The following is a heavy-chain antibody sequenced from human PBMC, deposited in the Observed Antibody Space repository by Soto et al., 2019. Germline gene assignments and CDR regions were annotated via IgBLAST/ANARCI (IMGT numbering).Heavy chain of an antibody. CDR1: GGSISSSNW. Sequence: SETLSLTCAVSGGSISSSNWWSWVRQPPGKGLEWIGEIYHSGSTNYNPSLKSRVTISVDKSKNQFSLKLSSVTAADTAVYYCARLSGYSYGYWFDPWGQGTMVTVYS. D-gene: IGHD5-18*01. J-gene: IGHJ5*02. CDR2: IYHSGST. V-gene: IGHV4-4*02. CDR3: ARLSGYSYGYWFDP.